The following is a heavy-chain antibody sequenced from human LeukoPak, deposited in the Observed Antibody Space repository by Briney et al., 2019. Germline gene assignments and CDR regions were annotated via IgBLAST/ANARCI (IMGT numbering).Heavy chain of an antibody. Sequence: ASETLSLTCTVSGGSISSYYWSWLRQPPGKGLEWIGYIYYSGSTNYNPSLKSRVTISVDTSKIQFSLKLSSVTAADTAVYYCGRLCGGGSCYNPLFDYWGQGTLVSVS. J-gene: IGHJ4*02. CDR1: GGSISSYY. CDR3: GRLCGGGSCYNPLFDY. CDR2: IYYSGST. V-gene: IGHV4-59*01. D-gene: IGHD2-15*01.